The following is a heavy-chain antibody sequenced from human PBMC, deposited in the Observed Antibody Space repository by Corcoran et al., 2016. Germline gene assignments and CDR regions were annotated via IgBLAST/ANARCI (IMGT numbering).Heavy chain of an antibody. D-gene: IGHD1-7*01. CDR1: GGFISGYY. Sequence: QVQLQESGPGLVKPSETLSLTCTVSGGFISGYYWSWFRQPPGKGLEWIGYIYSTGNTNYNTSHKSRVTISVDATNNSFSLNLNPGIAADTGVYYCAGGPNWDYITPWCQGTLVNVSS. V-gene: IGHV4-59*01. CDR2: IYSTGNT. CDR3: AGGPNWDYITP. J-gene: IGHJ5*02.